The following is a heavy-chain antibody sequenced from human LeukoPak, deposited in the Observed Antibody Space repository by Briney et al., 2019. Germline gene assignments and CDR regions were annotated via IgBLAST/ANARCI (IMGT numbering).Heavy chain of an antibody. CDR2: IYTSGST. CDR1: GGSISSYY. D-gene: IGHD2-15*01. V-gene: IGHV4-4*07. J-gene: IGHJ6*03. Sequence: PSETLSLTCTVSGGSISSYYWSRIRQPAGKGLEWIGRIYTSGSTNYNPSLKSRVTMSVDTSKNQFSLKLSSVTAADTAVYYCARDSVVRYYYYYMDVWGKGTTVTVSS. CDR3: ARDSVVRYYYYYMDV.